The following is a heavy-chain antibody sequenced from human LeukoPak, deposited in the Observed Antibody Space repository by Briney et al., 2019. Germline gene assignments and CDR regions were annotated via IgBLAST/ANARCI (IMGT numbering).Heavy chain of an antibody. CDR2: INHSGST. CDR3: ARGRAGSFDAFDI. V-gene: IGHV4-34*01. J-gene: IGHJ3*02. CDR1: GGSFSGYY. Sequence: SETLSLTCAVYGGSFSGYYWSWIRQPPGKGLEWIGEINHSGSTNYNPSLKSRVTISVDTSKSQFSLKLSSVTAADTAVYYCARGRAGSFDAFDIWGQGTMVTVSS.